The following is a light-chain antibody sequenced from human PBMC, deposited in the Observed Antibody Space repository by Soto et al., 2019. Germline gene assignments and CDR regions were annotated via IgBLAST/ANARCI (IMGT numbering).Light chain of an antibody. CDR1: QSVLYSSNNKNY. CDR2: WAS. Sequence: DIVMTQSPDSLAVSLGERATINCKSSQSVLYSSNNKNYLAWYQQKPGQPPKLLIYWASTRESGVPDRFSGSGSGTDFTLAISGLQAEDVAVYYCQQYYSTPRTFGKGTKVEIK. V-gene: IGKV4-1*01. CDR3: QQYYSTPRT. J-gene: IGKJ1*01.